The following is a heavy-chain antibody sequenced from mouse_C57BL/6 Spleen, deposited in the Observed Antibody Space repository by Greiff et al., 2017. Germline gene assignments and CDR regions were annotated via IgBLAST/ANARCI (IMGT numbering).Heavy chain of an antibody. J-gene: IGHJ3*01. D-gene: IGHD1-1*02. Sequence: QVHVKQSGAELVKPGASVKISCKASGYAFSSYWMNWVKQRPGKGLEWIGQIYPGDGDTNYNGKFKGKATLTADKSSRTAYMPLSSLTSEDSAVYFCAREEGSPAWFAYWGQGTLVTVSA. CDR2: IYPGDGDT. V-gene: IGHV1-80*01. CDR1: GYAFSSYW. CDR3: AREEGSPAWFAY.